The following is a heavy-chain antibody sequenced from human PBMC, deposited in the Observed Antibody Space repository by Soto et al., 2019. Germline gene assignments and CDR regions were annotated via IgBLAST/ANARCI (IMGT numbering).Heavy chain of an antibody. D-gene: IGHD5-12*01. V-gene: IGHV4-4*07. CDR1: GGSSSRYD. J-gene: IGHJ3*01. Sequence: SETLSLTCRVSGGSSSRYDWSCIRQTAGKRLEWSELRYHTGTTDYNPSLKRRLSMSVETSKNQFSLRLSSVNSADTALYYCARDVGYTGYEQGDPFDLWGQGTMVA. CDR3: ARDVGYTGYEQGDPFDL. CDR2: RYHTGTT.